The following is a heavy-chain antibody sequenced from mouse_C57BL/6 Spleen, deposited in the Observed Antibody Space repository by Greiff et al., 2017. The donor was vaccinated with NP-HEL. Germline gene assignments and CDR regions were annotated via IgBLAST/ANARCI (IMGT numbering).Heavy chain of an antibody. CDR1: GYAFSSSW. V-gene: IGHV1-82*01. J-gene: IGHJ3*01. D-gene: IGHD2-2*01. CDR3: ATMVTTDPWFAY. CDR2: IYPGDGDT. Sequence: QVHVKQSGPELVKPGASVKISCKASGYAFSSSWMNWVKQRPGKGLEWIGRIYPGDGDTNYNGKFKGKATLTADKSSSTAYMQLSSLTSEDSAVYFCATMVTTDPWFAYWGQGTLVTVSA.